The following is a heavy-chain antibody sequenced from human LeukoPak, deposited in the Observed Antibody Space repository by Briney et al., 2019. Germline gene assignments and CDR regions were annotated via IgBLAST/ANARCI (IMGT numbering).Heavy chain of an antibody. V-gene: IGHV3-11*03. Sequence: GGSLRLSCAASGFTFSGYWVTWIRQTPGKGLEWVSYISNRGDHINYADSVRGRFTISRDNAKNSLYLQMNSLRAEDTAVYYCARCQYNSSPDFWGQGTLVTVSS. J-gene: IGHJ4*02. CDR2: ISNRGDHI. CDR1: GFTFSGYW. CDR3: ARCQYNSSPDF. D-gene: IGHD6-13*01.